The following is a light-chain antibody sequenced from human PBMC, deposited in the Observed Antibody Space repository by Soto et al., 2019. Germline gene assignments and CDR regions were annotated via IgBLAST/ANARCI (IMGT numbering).Light chain of an antibody. Sequence: DIVLTQSPGTLSLSPGERATLSCRASQTVSSSFLAWYQQKPGQAPRLLIYGASTRATGIPDRFSGSGSGTDFTLTISSLEPEDLAVYYCQQYDRSACTFGQGTKVEVK. CDR3: QQYDRSACT. CDR2: GAS. CDR1: QTVSSSF. J-gene: IGKJ1*01. V-gene: IGKV3-20*01.